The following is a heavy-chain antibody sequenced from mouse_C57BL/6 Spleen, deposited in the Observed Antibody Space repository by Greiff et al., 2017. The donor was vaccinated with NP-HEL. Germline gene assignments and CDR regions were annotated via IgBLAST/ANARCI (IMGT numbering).Heavy chain of an antibody. CDR2: IDPENGDT. Sequence: EVQLQQSGAELVRPGASVKLSCTASGFNIKDDYMHWVKQRPEQGLEWIGWIDPENGDTEYASKFQGKATITADTSSNTAYLQLSSLTSEDTAVYYWTTGDYAWFAYWGQGTLVTVSA. V-gene: IGHV14-4*01. J-gene: IGHJ3*01. D-gene: IGHD2-4*01. CDR1: GFNIKDDY. CDR3: TTGDYAWFAY.